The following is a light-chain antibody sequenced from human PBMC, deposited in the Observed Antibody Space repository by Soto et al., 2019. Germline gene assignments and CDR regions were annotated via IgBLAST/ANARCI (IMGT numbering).Light chain of an antibody. CDR2: DAS. J-gene: IGKJ5*01. CDR3: QQRSNWPPIT. CDR1: QSINSN. V-gene: IGKV3-11*01. Sequence: EIVMTQSPATLSVSPGGRSTLSCRASQSINSNLAWYQQKPGQAPRVLIYDASHRASGIPARFSGSGSGTDFTLTISSLEPEDAALYYCQQRSNWPPITFGQGTRLEIK.